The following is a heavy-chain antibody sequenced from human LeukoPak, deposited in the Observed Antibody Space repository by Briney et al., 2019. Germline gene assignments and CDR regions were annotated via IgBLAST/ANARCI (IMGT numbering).Heavy chain of an antibody. D-gene: IGHD2-15*01. CDR2: ITHSGETT. V-gene: IGHV3-23*01. J-gene: IGHJ4*02. Sequence: GGSLRLSCAASGFTFDTYAMTWVRQAPGKGLEWVSTITHSGETTHYADSVKGRFTISRDNSRKTLYLQMNSLRAEDTAVCYCAKDPRQGGGMFFDYWGQGTLVTVPS. CDR1: GFTFDTYA. CDR3: AKDPRQGGGMFFDY.